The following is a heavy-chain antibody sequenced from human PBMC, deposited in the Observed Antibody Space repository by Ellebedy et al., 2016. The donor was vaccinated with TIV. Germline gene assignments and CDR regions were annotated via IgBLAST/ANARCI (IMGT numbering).Heavy chain of an antibody. CDR2: IRSTGDST. Sequence: GGSLRLXCAASGFTFSSYSMTWVRHAPGKGLEWVSGIRSTGDSTWYADSVKGRFTISRDNAKSTLYLQMNNLRAEDTAVYYCAKVAVATIRHGMDVWGQGTTVTVSS. CDR3: AKVAVATIRHGMDV. D-gene: IGHD5-12*01. J-gene: IGHJ6*02. CDR1: GFTFSSYS. V-gene: IGHV3-23*01.